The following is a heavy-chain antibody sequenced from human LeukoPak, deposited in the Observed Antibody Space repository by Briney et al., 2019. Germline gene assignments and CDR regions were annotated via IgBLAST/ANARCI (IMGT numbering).Heavy chain of an antibody. J-gene: IGHJ4*02. D-gene: IGHD3-10*01. CDR1: GFTFSTYW. Sequence: PGGSLRLSCEASGFTFSTYWMTWVRQAPGKGLEWVGNIKQDGSEKYYVDSVKGRLAISRDNAKNSLYLQMNSLRAEDTAVYYCARDYFGTGSHDYWGQGTLVTVSS. CDR3: ARDYFGTGSHDY. CDR2: IKQDGSEK. V-gene: IGHV3-7*03.